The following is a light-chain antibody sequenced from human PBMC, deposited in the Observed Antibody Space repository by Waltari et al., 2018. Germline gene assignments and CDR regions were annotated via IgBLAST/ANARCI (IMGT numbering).Light chain of an antibody. CDR3: SLSGGINNVVV. V-gene: IGLV2-8*01. CDR1: SSDRNFNS. J-gene: IGLJ2*01. Sequence: QSALTQPPSASGSPGQSVTISCTGASSDRNFNSVSWYQQHPGKAPKIIICGVTKRPSGGPDRFPGSKSGITASLTVSGLQVEDEAHYYCSLSGGINNVVVFGGGTKLTVL. CDR2: GVT.